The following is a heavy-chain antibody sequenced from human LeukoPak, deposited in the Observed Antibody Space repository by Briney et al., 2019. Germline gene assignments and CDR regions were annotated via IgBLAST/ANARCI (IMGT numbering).Heavy chain of an antibody. CDR2: ISGSGAYT. CDR1: GFTFSSYA. J-gene: IGHJ1*01. Sequence: GGSLRLSCAAPGFTFSSYAMSWVRQAPGKGLEWVSTISGSGAYTYYADSVKGRFTISRDNSKNTLYLQMNSLRAEDPAVYYCAKYFASGSYYKLPHWGQGTLVTVSS. V-gene: IGHV3-23*01. D-gene: IGHD3-10*01. CDR3: AKYFASGSYYKLPH.